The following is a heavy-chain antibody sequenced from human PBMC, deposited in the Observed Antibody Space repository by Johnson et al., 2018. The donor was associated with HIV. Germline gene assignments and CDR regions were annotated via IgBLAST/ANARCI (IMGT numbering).Heavy chain of an antibody. J-gene: IGHJ3*02. Sequence: ESGGGVVQPGGSLRLSCAASGFTFSSYGMHWVRQAPGKGLEWVAFIRYDGSNKYYADSVKGRFTISRDNAKNTLYLQMNSLRAEDTAVYYCARGIAVSNWVDSWGQGTMVTVSS. CDR2: IRYDGSNK. V-gene: IGHV3-30*02. CDR3: ARGIAVSNWVDS. D-gene: IGHD6-19*01. CDR1: GFTFSSYG.